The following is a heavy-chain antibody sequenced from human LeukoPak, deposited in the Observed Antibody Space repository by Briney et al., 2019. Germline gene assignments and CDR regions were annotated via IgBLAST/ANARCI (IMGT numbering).Heavy chain of an antibody. V-gene: IGHV4-31*03. CDR2: IYSSGST. CDR1: GGSISSGGYY. J-gene: IGHJ4*02. D-gene: IGHD3-10*01. Sequence: SETLSRTCTVSGGSISSGGYYWSWIRPHPGRGLEWIGYIYSSGSTYYNPSLKSRLTISVDTSKNQFSLKLSYVTAADTAVYYCVRSAITYGSGSYYAFDYWGQGTLVTVSS. CDR3: VRSAITYGSGSYYAFDY.